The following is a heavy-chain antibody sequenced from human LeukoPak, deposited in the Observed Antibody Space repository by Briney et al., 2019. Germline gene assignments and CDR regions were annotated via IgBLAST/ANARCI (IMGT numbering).Heavy chain of an antibody. J-gene: IGHJ3*02. Sequence: SETLSLTCTVSGGSISSGGYYWSWIRQHPGKGLEWIGYIYYSGSTYYNPSLKSRVTISVDTSKNQFSLKLSSVTAADTAVYYCARYSGYENAFDIWGQGTMVTVSS. CDR3: ARYSGYENAFDI. CDR1: GGSISSGGYY. CDR2: IYYSGST. V-gene: IGHV4-31*03. D-gene: IGHD5-12*01.